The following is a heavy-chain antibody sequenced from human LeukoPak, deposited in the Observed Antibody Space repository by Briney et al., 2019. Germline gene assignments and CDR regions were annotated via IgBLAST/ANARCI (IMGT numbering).Heavy chain of an antibody. CDR2: IYYSGST. D-gene: IGHD7-27*01. Sequence: PSETLSLTCTVSGGSISSSSYYWGWIRQPPGKGLEWIGSIYYSGSTYYNPSLKSRVTISVDTSKNQFSLKLSSVTAADTAVYYCARRISPNWAIDWYFDLWGRGTLVTVSS. CDR3: ARRISPNWAIDWYFDL. CDR1: GGSISSSSYY. V-gene: IGHV4-39*01. J-gene: IGHJ2*01.